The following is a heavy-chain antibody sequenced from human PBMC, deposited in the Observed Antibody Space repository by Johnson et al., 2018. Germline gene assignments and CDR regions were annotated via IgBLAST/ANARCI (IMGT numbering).Heavy chain of an antibody. D-gene: IGHD3-16*01. CDR1: GFTVSSNY. CDR3: ARGKGGINYYYGMDD. Sequence: VQLVESGGGVVQPGGSLRLSCAASGFTVSSNYMNWVRQAPGKGLEWVSVIYGDGSTYYADYLKGRFTISRDNSKNTLYLQMNSLGAEDTAVYYCARGKGGINYYYGMDDWGQGTTVTVSS. J-gene: IGHJ6*02. V-gene: IGHV3-53*01. CDR2: IYGDGST.